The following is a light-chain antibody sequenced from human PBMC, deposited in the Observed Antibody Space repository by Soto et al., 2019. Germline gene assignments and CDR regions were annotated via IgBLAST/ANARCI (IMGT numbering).Light chain of an antibody. CDR3: MQALQTPVT. CDR1: QSLLHSNGYNY. V-gene: IGKV2-28*01. CDR2: LGS. Sequence: EMVMTQSPLPLPVTPGEPASISCRPSQSLLHSNGYNYLDWYLQKPGQSPQLLIYLGSNRSSGVPDRFSGSGSGTDFTLKISRVEAEDVGVYYCMQALQTPVTFGQGTKVDIK. J-gene: IGKJ2*01.